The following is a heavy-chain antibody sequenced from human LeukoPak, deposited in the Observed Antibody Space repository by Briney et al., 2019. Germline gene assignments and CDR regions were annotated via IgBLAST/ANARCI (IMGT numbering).Heavy chain of an antibody. CDR1: GYTFTGYY. CDR3: ARDDEGRANFDF. Sequence: ASVKVSCKASGYTFTGYYMHWVRQAPGQGLEWMGWFKPNSGDTNYAQKFQGRFTMTWDTSISTAYMELTRLRSDDTAVYYCARDDEGRANFDFWGQGTLVTASS. J-gene: IGHJ4*02. V-gene: IGHV1-2*02. CDR2: FKPNSGDT.